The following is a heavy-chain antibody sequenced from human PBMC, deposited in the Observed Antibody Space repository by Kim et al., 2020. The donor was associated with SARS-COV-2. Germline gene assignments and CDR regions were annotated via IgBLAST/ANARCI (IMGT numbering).Heavy chain of an antibody. Sequence: QKFQGRVTIPADESTSTAYMELSSLRSEDTAVYYCARDRDDSSGYIAFDIWGQGTMVTVSS. CDR3: ARDRDDSSGYIAFDI. V-gene: IGHV1-69*01. J-gene: IGHJ3*02. D-gene: IGHD3-22*01.